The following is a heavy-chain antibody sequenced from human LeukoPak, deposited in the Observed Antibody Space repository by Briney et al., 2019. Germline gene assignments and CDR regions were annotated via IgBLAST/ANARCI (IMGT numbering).Heavy chain of an antibody. CDR3: ARDRDYWEGEKYFDY. Sequence: SETLSLTCTVSGYSISSGYYWGWIRQPPGKGLEWIGSIYYSGSTYYNPSLKSRVTISVDTSKNQFSLKLSSVTAADTAVYYCARDRDYWEGEKYFDYWGQGTLVTVSS. CDR1: GYSISSGYY. V-gene: IGHV4-38-2*02. CDR2: IYYSGST. D-gene: IGHD1-26*01. J-gene: IGHJ4*02.